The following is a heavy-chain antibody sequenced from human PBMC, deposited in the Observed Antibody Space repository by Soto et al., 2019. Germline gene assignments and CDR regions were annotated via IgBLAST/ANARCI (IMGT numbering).Heavy chain of an antibody. J-gene: IGHJ3*02. D-gene: IGHD1-7*01. Sequence: ASVKVSCKASGYTFTSYGISWVRQAPGQGLEWMGWISAYNGNTNYAQKLQGRVTMTTDTPTSTAYMELRSLRSDDTAVYYCARPFNWNYEADAFDIWGQGTMVTVSS. CDR2: ISAYNGNT. CDR1: GYTFTSYG. V-gene: IGHV1-18*01. CDR3: ARPFNWNYEADAFDI.